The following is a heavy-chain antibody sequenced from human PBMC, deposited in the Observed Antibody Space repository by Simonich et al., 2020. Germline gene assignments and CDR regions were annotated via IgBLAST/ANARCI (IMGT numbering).Heavy chain of an antibody. CDR3: ARHDRWLQFYFDY. CDR1: GGSISSYY. V-gene: IGHV4-59*08. Sequence: QVQLQESGPGLVKPSETLSLTCTVSGGSISSYYWSWIRQPPGKGLEWIGYIYYSGITHYNPPLKSRVTISVDTSKNQFSLKLSSVTAADTAVYYCARHDRWLQFYFDYWGQGTLVTVSS. J-gene: IGHJ4*02. CDR2: IYYSGIT. D-gene: IGHD5-12*01.